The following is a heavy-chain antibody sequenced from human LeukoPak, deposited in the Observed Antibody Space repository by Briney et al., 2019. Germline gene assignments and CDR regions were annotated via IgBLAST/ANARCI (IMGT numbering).Heavy chain of an antibody. CDR3: AREKASTTGTTDYDY. J-gene: IGHJ4*02. D-gene: IGHD1-1*01. V-gene: IGHV3-11*04. CDR1: GFTFSDYY. Sequence: PGGSLRLSCAASGFTFSDYYMSWIRQAPGKGLEWISYISSSGNTIYYADSVKGRFTTSRDNAKNSLFLQMNSLRAGDTAVYYCAREKASTTGTTDYDYWGQGTLVTVSS. CDR2: ISSSGNTI.